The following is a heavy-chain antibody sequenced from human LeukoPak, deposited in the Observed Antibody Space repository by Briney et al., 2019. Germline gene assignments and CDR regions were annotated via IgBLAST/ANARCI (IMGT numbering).Heavy chain of an antibody. CDR2: INHSGST. D-gene: IGHD6-19*01. Sequence: SETLSLTCAVYGGSFSGYYWSWIRQPPGKGLEWIGEINHSGSTNYNPSLKSRVTISVDTSKNQFSLKLSSVTAADTAVYYCARASVRAGAVYYFDYWGQGTLVTVPS. CDR3: ARASVRAGAVYYFDY. CDR1: GGSFSGYY. J-gene: IGHJ4*02. V-gene: IGHV4-34*01.